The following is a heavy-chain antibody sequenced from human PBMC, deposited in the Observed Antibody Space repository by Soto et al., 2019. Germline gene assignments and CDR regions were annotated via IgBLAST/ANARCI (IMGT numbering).Heavy chain of an antibody. J-gene: IGHJ4*02. CDR1: GFTFSSYG. CDR2: IWYDGSNK. D-gene: IGHD6-19*01. Sequence: GGSLRLSCAASGFTFSSYGMHWVRQSPGKGLEWVAVIWYDGSNKYYADSVKGRFTISRDNSKNTLYLQMNSLSAEDTAVYYCASLPSSGWYYFDYWGQGTLVTVSS. CDR3: ASLPSSGWYYFDY. V-gene: IGHV3-33*01.